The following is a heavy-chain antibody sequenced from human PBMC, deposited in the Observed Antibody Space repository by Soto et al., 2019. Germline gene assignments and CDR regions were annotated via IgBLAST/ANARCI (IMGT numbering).Heavy chain of an antibody. Sequence: ASVKVSCKASGYTFTNYALHWVRQAPGQRLERMGWINAGNGNTEYSQNFQARVTITRDTSASTAYMELSSLTSEDTSVYYCARDQGYYNSAAYYFXWGQGTLVTVSS. V-gene: IGHV1-3*01. J-gene: IGHJ5*02. D-gene: IGHD3-22*01. CDR1: GYTFTNYA. CDR2: INAGNGNT. CDR3: ARDQGYYNSAAYYFX.